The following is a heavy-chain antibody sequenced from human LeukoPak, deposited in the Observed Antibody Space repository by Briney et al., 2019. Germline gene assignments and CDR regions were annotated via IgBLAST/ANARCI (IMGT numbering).Heavy chain of an antibody. CDR2: ISSSSSYI. CDR3: AREGYSPRDGYNFNFDY. D-gene: IGHD5-24*01. J-gene: IGHJ4*02. V-gene: IGHV3-21*01. CDR1: GFSFSSYS. Sequence: GGSLRLSCAASGFSFSSYSMNWVRQAPGKGLEWVSSISSSSSYIYYADSVKGRFTISRDNAKNSLYLQMNSLRAEDTAVYYCAREGYSPRDGYNFNFDYWGQGTLVTVSS.